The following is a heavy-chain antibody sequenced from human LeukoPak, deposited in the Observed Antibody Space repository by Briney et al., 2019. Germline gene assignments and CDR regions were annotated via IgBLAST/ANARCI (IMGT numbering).Heavy chain of an antibody. Sequence: PSETLSLTCTVSGDSVTTTNFYWGWIRQAPGKGLEWIGSLYYGVNTYYNPSLKSRVTISVDTSKNQFSLKLSSVTAADTAVYYCARELSFGYCSSTSCNDAFDIWGQGTMVTVSS. CDR2: LYYGVNT. J-gene: IGHJ3*02. CDR3: ARELSFGYCSSTSCNDAFDI. V-gene: IGHV4-39*07. CDR1: GDSVTTTNFY. D-gene: IGHD2-2*03.